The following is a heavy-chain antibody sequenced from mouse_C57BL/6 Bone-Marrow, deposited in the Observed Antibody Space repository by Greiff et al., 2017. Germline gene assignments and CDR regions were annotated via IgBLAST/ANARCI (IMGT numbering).Heavy chain of an antibody. CDR3: ASSNWDVFYDLDY. Sequence: QVQLQQSGAELARPGASVKLSCKASGYTFTSYGISWVKQRTGQGLEWIGEIYPRSGSTYYNEKFKGKATMTADKSSSTAYMELRSLSSEDSAVYCCASSNWDVFYDLDYWGQGTTLTVSS. CDR2: IYPRSGST. CDR1: GYTFTSYG. V-gene: IGHV1-81*01. J-gene: IGHJ2*01. D-gene: IGHD4-1*01.